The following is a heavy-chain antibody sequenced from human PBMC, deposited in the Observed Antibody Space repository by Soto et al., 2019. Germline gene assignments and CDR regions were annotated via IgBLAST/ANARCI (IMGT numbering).Heavy chain of an antibody. J-gene: IGHJ6*02. Sequence: SETLSLTCAVYGGSFSGYYWSWIRQPPGKGLEWIGEINHSGSTNYNPSLKSRVTISVDTSKNQFSLKLSSVTAADTAVYYCARGGCSSSYYYYCMDFCCHAPTLTLSS. V-gene: IGHV4-34*01. CDR3: ARGGCSSSYYYYCMDF. CDR1: GGSFSGYY. D-gene: IGHD6-6*01. CDR2: INHSGST.